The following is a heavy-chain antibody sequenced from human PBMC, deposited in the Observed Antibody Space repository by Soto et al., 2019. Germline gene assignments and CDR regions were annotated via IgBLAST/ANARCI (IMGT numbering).Heavy chain of an antibody. J-gene: IGHJ5*02. D-gene: IGHD2-2*01. CDR1: GGSISNFH. Sequence: PSETLSLTCSVSGGSISNFHWSWIRQPPGKGLEWIGYVYYTGSTNYNPSFKSRVTISVDTSKNQFSLKLTSVTAADTAVYYCARVPDRWGQGTLVTVSS. CDR2: VYYTGST. V-gene: IGHV4-59*01. CDR3: ARVPDR.